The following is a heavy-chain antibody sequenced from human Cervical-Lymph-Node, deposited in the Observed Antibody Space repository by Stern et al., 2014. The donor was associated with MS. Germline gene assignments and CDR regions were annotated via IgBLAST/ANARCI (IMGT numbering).Heavy chain of an antibody. Sequence: QVQLVQSGAEVKKPGSSVKVSCKASGGTFSSYAIRWVRQAPGQGLEWMGGIIPIFGAANSAQTFQGRVTITPDESTSTAHRELSSLRSEDTAVYYCARGELKEGLVRGMDVWGQGTTVTVSS. CDR3: ARGELKEGLVRGMDV. J-gene: IGHJ6*02. D-gene: IGHD1-26*01. CDR1: GGTFSSYA. V-gene: IGHV1-69*05. CDR2: IIPIFGAA.